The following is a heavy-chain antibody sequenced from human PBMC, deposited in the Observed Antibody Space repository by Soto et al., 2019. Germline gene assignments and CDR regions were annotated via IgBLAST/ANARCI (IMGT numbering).Heavy chain of an antibody. CDR3: ARDSGRMSYDSWSRYDYCMEV. V-gene: IGHV4-59*01. CDR1: GGSISGYY. J-gene: IGHJ6*02. Sequence: SETLSLTCTVSGGSISGYYWSWIRQPPGKGLEWIGYIYYRGSTNYNPSLKSRVTISVDTSKNQFSLRVSSVTAADTAVYYCARDSGRMSYDSWSRYDYCMEVWGQGTTVTVSS. D-gene: IGHD3-3*01. CDR2: IYYRGST.